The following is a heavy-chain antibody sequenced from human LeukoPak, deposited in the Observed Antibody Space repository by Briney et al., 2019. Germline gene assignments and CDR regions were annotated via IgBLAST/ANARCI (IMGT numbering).Heavy chain of an antibody. CDR1: GGTFSNYA. CDR3: ARDFYKDGGLLLWFGELGRNGMDV. Sequence: GASVKVSCKASGGTFSNYAIFWVRQAPGQGLEWMGRIIPILGIANYAQKFQGRVTITADKSTSTAYMELSSLRSEDTAVYYCARDFYKDGGLLLWFGELGRNGMDVWGQGTTVTVSS. D-gene: IGHD3-10*01. J-gene: IGHJ6*02. CDR2: IIPILGIA. V-gene: IGHV1-69*04.